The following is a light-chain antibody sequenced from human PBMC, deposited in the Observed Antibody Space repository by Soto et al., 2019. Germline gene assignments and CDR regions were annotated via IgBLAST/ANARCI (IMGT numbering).Light chain of an antibody. CDR3: QQRGNWPYT. CDR1: QGVSSH. J-gene: IGKJ2*01. CDR2: DAS. V-gene: IGKV3-11*01. Sequence: EIVLTQSPDTLSSSPGERATLACRASQGVSSHLAWYQQKPGQAPRLLIYDASNRATGIPARFSGSGSGTDFTLTISSLEPEDFAVYYCQQRGNWPYTFGQGTKLEIK.